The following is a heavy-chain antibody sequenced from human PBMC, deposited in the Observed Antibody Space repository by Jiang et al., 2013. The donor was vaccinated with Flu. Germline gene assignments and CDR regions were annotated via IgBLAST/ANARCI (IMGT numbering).Heavy chain of an antibody. D-gene: IGHD6-19*01. CDR1: GFSFSRYG. Sequence: VQLLESGGVVVQPGRSLRLSCAASGFSFSRYGMHWVRQAPGKGLEWVAIISFDGNNNYYADSVRGRFTISKDNSKNTLYLQMNSLRAEDTGLYYCAKDKRQWLVRDYYFDYWGRGTLVTVSS. J-gene: IGHJ4*02. V-gene: IGHV3-30*18. CDR3: AKDKRQWLVRDYYFDY. CDR2: ISFDGNNN.